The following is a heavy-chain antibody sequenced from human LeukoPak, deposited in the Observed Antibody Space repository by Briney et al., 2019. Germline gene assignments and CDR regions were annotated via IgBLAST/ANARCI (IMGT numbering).Heavy chain of an antibody. CDR3: ATGISWSLYSSGSP. CDR1: GYTLTELS. D-gene: IGHD6-19*01. V-gene: IGHV1-24*01. Sequence: ASVKVSCKVSGYTLTELSMHWVRQAPGKGLEWMGGFDPEDGETIYAQKFQGGVTMTEDTSTDTAYMELSSLRSEDTAVYYCATGISWSLYSSGSPWGQGTLVTVSS. J-gene: IGHJ5*02. CDR2: FDPEDGET.